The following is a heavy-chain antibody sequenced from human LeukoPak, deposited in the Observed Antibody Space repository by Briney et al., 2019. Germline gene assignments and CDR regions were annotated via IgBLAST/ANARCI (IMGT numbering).Heavy chain of an antibody. CDR1: GFTFDDYA. V-gene: IGHV3-43*02. Sequence: GGSLRLSCAASGFTFDDYAMHWVRHAPGKGLEWVSLISGDGSNTYYADSVKGRFTISRDNSKNSLYLQMNSLRTADTALYYCAKTPDLRDSSGYYFDYWGQGTLVTVSS. CDR3: AKTPDLRDSSGYYFDY. CDR2: ISGDGSNT. J-gene: IGHJ4*02. D-gene: IGHD3-22*01.